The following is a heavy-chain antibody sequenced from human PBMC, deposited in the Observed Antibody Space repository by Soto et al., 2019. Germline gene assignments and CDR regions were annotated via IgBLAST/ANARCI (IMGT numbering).Heavy chain of an antibody. V-gene: IGHV1-24*01. CDR3: ATGGGKDWNYAYYFDY. CDR2: FDPEDGET. Sequence: ASVKVSCKVSGYTLTELSMHWVRQAPGKGLEWMGGFDPEDGETIYAQKFQGRVTMTEDTSTDTAYMELSSLRSEDTAVYYCATGGGKDWNYAYYFDYWGQGTLVTVSS. J-gene: IGHJ4*02. D-gene: IGHD1-7*01. CDR1: GYTLTELS.